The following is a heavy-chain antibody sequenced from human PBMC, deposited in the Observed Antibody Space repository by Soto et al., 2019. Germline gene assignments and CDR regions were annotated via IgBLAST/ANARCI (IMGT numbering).Heavy chain of an antibody. J-gene: IGHJ5*02. CDR2: VCPGGRT. CDR3: ARGGYGQYDAYNWFDP. V-gene: IGHV4-34*02. CDR1: GGSFNNYC. D-gene: IGHD5-18*01. Sequence: QVRLQQWGAGLVRPSETLSLTCAVYGGSFNNYCWRWIRQPPGKGLEWIGEVCPGGRTNYSPTLKREVRIAVDGSKKQFSPRLTSVTVADTAVYYCARGGYGQYDAYNWFDPWGQGNLVIVAS.